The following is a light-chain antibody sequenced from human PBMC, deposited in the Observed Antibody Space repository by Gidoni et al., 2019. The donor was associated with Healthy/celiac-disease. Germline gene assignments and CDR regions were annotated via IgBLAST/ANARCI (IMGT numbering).Light chain of an antibody. Sequence: DIQMSQSPSSRSASVGDRVTITCRASQSISSYLNWYQQKPGKAPKLLIYAASSLQSGVPSRFSGSVSGTDFTLTISSLQPEDFATYYCQQSYSTPRTFGQGTKLEIK. J-gene: IGKJ2*01. CDR2: AAS. CDR1: QSISSY. CDR3: QQSYSTPRT. V-gene: IGKV1-39*01.